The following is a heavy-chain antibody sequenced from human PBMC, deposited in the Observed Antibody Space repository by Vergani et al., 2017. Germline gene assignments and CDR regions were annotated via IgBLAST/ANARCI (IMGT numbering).Heavy chain of an antibody. CDR2: IRYDGTKR. Sequence: QVQLVESGGGVVQPGGSLRLSCIASGFTFRIYGMHWVRQAPGKGLEWVAFIRYDGTKRFYGDSVKGRFTISRDNSKNTLYLQMNSLRAEDTAVYYCAKGHYYDSSGSEDVWGQGTTVTVSS. CDR1: GFTFRIYG. D-gene: IGHD3-22*01. V-gene: IGHV3-30*02. J-gene: IGHJ6*02. CDR3: AKGHYYDSSGSEDV.